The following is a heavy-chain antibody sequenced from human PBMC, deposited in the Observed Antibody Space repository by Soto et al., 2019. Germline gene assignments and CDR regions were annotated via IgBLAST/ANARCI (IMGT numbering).Heavy chain of an antibody. Sequence: GGSLRLSCAASGFTFSSYAMHWVRQAPGKGLEWVAVISYDGSNKYYADSVKGRFTISRDNSKNTLYLQMNSLRAEDTAVYYCARESGSIAAAGNGAFDIWGQGTMVTVSS. CDR1: GFTFSSYA. V-gene: IGHV3-30*04. CDR3: ARESGSIAAAGNGAFDI. J-gene: IGHJ3*02. D-gene: IGHD6-13*01. CDR2: ISYDGSNK.